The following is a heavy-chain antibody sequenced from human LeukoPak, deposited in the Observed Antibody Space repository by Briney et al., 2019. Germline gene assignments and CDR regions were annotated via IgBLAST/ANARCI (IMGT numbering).Heavy chain of an antibody. CDR3: AKAGGSSWYLDN. Sequence: GRSLRLSCAASGFTFDDYAMHWVRQAPGKGLEWVSGISWNSGSIGYADSVKGRFTISRDNAKNSLYLQMNSLRAEDTAVYYCAKAGGSSWYLDNWGQGTLVTVSS. CDR2: ISWNSGSI. CDR1: GFTFDDYA. D-gene: IGHD6-13*01. V-gene: IGHV3-9*01. J-gene: IGHJ4*02.